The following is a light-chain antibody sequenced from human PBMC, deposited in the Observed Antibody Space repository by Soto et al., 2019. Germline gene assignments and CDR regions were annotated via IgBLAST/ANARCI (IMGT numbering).Light chain of an antibody. V-gene: IGKV3-15*01. CDR2: GAS. J-gene: IGKJ1*01. CDR1: QSVSSN. CDR3: QQYNNWPPGK. Sequence: EIVMTQSPATLSVSPGERATLSCRASQSVSSNLAWYQQKPGQAPRLLIYGASTRATGIPARFSGSGSGTEFTLTISSLQSEDFAVYYCQQYNNWPPGKFGQGTKVEI.